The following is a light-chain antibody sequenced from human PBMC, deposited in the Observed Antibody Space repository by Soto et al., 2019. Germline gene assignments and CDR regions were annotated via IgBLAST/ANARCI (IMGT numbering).Light chain of an antibody. J-gene: IGKJ1*01. CDR1: QSISSY. CDR3: QQSYNTPRT. V-gene: IGKV1-39*01. CDR2: AAS. Sequence: DIQMTQSPSSLSASVGDRVTITCRASQSISSYLNWYQQKPGKAPKLLIYAASSLQSGVPSSFSGSGSGTDFTLTISSLQPEDFATYYCQQSYNTPRTFGQGTKVEIK.